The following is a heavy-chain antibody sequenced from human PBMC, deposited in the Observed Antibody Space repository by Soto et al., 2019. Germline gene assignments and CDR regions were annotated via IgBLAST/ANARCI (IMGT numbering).Heavy chain of an antibody. D-gene: IGHD6-19*01. V-gene: IGHV3-30-3*01. CDR3: ARDSSSSGWSQLDY. Sequence: QVQMVESGGGVVQPGRSLRLSCAASGFTFSSYAMHWVRQAPGKGLEWVAVISYDGSNKYYADSVKGRFTISRDNSKNTLYLQMNSLRAEDTAVYYCARDSSSSGWSQLDYWGQGTLVTVSS. CDR1: GFTFSSYA. J-gene: IGHJ4*02. CDR2: ISYDGSNK.